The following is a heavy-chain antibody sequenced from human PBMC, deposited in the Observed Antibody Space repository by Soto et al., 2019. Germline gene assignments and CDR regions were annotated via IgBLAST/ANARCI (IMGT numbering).Heavy chain of an antibody. V-gene: IGHV1-69*06. CDR3: AREGLVVQAVHPQGYFDY. CDR2: IIPIFGTA. J-gene: IGHJ4*02. Sequence: SVKVSCKASGGTFSSYAISWVRQAPGQGLEWMGGIIPIFGTANYAQKFQGRVTITADKSTSTAYMELSSLRSEDTAVYYCAREGLVVQAVHPQGYFDYWGQGTLVTVSS. D-gene: IGHD2-2*01. CDR1: GGTFSSYA.